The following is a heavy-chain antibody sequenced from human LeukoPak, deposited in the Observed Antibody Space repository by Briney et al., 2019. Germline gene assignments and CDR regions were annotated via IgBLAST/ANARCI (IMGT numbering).Heavy chain of an antibody. Sequence: GGSLRLSCAASGFTFSNYAMSWVRQAPGKGLEWVSAISGSGGSTYYADSVRGRFTISRDNSKNTLFLQMNSLRAEDTAIYYRAEKTRQQFDYWGPGTLVTVSS. CDR1: GFTFSNYA. D-gene: IGHD6-13*01. V-gene: IGHV3-23*01. J-gene: IGHJ4*02. CDR3: AEKTRQQFDY. CDR2: ISGSGGST.